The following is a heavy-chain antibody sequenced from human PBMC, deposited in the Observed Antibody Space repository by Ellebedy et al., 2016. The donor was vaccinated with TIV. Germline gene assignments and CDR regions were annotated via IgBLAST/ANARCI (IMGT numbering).Heavy chain of an antibody. CDR1: GFTFSSYA. Sequence: GGSLRLXXAASGFTFSSYAMHWVRQAPGKGLEWVAVISYDGSNKYYADSVKGRFTISRDNSKNTLYLQMNSLRAEDTAVYYCAKDRGYFDWLLLDYWGQGTLVTVSS. CDR2: ISYDGSNK. J-gene: IGHJ4*02. V-gene: IGHV3-30-3*01. D-gene: IGHD3-9*01. CDR3: AKDRGYFDWLLLDY.